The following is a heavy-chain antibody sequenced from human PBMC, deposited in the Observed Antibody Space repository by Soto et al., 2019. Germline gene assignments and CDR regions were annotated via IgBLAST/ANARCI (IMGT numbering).Heavy chain of an antibody. Sequence: GASVKVSCKASGGTFSSYAISWVRQAPGQGLEWMGGIIPIFGTANYAQKFQGRVTITADESTSTAYMELSSLRSEDTAVYYCARGHPYYYDSSGYTTFDYWGQGTLVTVSS. J-gene: IGHJ4*02. CDR1: GGTFSSYA. CDR3: ARGHPYYYDSSGYTTFDY. D-gene: IGHD3-22*01. V-gene: IGHV1-69*13. CDR2: IIPIFGTA.